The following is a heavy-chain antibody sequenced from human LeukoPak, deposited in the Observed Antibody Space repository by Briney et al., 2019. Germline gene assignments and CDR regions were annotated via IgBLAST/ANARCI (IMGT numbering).Heavy chain of an antibody. Sequence: GESLKISCKGSGYPFSNYWIGWVRQMPGKGLEWMGLIDPGDSKIRYSPSFQGQVTISADKSISTAYLHWSTLKASDTAMYYCARLNGQQLGFDYWGQGTLVTVSS. CDR3: ARLNGQQLGFDY. V-gene: IGHV5-51*01. J-gene: IGHJ4*02. CDR2: IDPGDSKI. CDR1: GYPFSNYW. D-gene: IGHD6-13*01.